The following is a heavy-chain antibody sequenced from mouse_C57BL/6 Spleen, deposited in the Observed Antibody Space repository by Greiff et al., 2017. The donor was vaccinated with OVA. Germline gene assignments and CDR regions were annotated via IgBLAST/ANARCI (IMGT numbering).Heavy chain of an antibody. CDR3: ARFTTVVAHWYVDV. D-gene: IGHD1-1*01. J-gene: IGHJ1*03. CDR1: GYTFTSYW. Sequence: VQLQQPGTELVKPGASVKLSCKASGYTFTSYWMHWVKQRPGQGLEWIGNINPSNGGTNYNEKFKSKATLTVDKSSSTAYMQLSSLTSEDSAVYYCARFTTVVAHWYVDVWGTGTTVTVSS. CDR2: INPSNGGT. V-gene: IGHV1-53*01.